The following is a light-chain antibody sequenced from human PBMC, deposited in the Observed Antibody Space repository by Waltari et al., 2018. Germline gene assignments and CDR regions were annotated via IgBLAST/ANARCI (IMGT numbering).Light chain of an antibody. V-gene: IGKV2-28*01. Sequence: DIVVTQSPLSLSVTPGEPASISCRSSQSLLHSNGYNYLDWYLQKQGQSPQLLIYLGSNRASGVPDRFSGSGSGTDFTLKISRVEAEDVGVYYCMQSLRALWTFGQGTKVEIK. CDR1: QSLLHSNGYNY. CDR3: MQSLRALWT. J-gene: IGKJ1*01. CDR2: LGS.